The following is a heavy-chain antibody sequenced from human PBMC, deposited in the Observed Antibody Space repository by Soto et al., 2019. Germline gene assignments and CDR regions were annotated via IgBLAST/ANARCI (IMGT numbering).Heavy chain of an antibody. J-gene: IGHJ6*04. D-gene: IGHD3-3*01. Sequence: QVQLQESGPGLVKPSGTLSLTCAVSGGSISSSNWWSWVRQPPGKGLEWIGEIYHSGSTNYNPSLMSRATISVDKSQNQFSLRLCSVTSADTAVYYCARVRGITICGVVFYGMDVWCEGTTVTVSS. CDR3: ARVRGITICGVVFYGMDV. V-gene: IGHV4-4*02. CDR1: GGSISSSNW. CDR2: IYHSGST.